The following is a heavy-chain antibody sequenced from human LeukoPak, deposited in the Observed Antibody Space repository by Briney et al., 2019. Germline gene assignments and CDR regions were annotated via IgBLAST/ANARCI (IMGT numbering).Heavy chain of an antibody. J-gene: IGHJ5*02. CDR1: GGTFSIYA. CDR3: ARGPDCTNGVCYTFSWFDP. V-gene: IGHV1-69*05. Sequence: SVKVSFTASGGTFSIYAISWVRQAPGQRLGWMGGIIPIFGTANYAQKFQGRVTITTDESTSTAYMELSSLRSEDTAVYYCARGPDCTNGVCYTFSWFDPWGQGTLVTVSS. D-gene: IGHD2-8*01. CDR2: IIPIFGTA.